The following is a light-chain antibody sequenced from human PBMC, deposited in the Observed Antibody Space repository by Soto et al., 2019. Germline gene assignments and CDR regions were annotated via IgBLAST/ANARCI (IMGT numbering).Light chain of an antibody. V-gene: IGLV3-21*02. CDR3: QVWDSSSDFVV. CDR1: NIGSKS. J-gene: IGLJ2*01. CDR2: DDS. Sequence: SYELTQPPSVSVAPGQTARITCGGTNIGSKSVHWYQQKPAQAPVLVVYDDSDRPSRIPERFSGSNSGNTATLTISRVEAGDEADYYCQVWDSSSDFVVFGGGTKLTVL.